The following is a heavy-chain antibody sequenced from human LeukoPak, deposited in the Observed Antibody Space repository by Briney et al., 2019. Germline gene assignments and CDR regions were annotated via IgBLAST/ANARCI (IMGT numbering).Heavy chain of an antibody. J-gene: IGHJ4*02. CDR1: GFSISSYY. Sequence: SETLSLTCTVSGFSISSYYWSWIRQPPGKGLEWIGYIYYSGSTNYNPSLKSRLSLSVDTYKNQISLRLSSATAADTAVYYCARVGLEWEYYFDYWGQGTLVTVSS. CDR3: ARVGLEWEYYFDY. D-gene: IGHD3-3*01. V-gene: IGHV4-59*01. CDR2: IYYSGST.